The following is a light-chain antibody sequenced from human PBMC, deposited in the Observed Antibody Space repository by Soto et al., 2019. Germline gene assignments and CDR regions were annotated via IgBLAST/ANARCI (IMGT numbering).Light chain of an antibody. CDR3: GSWDSSLSAYV. Sequence: NFMLTQPHSVSESPGKTVTISCTRSSGSIASNYVQWYQQRPGSAPTPVIYEDNERPSVVPDRFSGSKSGTSATLGITGFQTGDEADYYCGSWDSSLSAYVFGTGTKVTVL. J-gene: IGLJ1*01. CDR1: SGSIASNY. CDR2: EDN. V-gene: IGLV6-57*04.